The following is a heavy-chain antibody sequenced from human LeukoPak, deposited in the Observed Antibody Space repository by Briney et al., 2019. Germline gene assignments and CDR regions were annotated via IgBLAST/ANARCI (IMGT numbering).Heavy chain of an antibody. J-gene: IGHJ4*02. CDR2: ISGSGGST. Sequence: GGSLRLSCAASGFTFSSYAMNWVRQAPGKGLEWVSGISGSGGSTYYADSVKGRFTISRDNSENTLYLQMNSLRAEDTAVYYCAKGRGIVVVTGPDYWGQGTLVTVSS. D-gene: IGHD2-21*02. CDR3: AKGRGIVVVTGPDY. V-gene: IGHV3-23*01. CDR1: GFTFSSYA.